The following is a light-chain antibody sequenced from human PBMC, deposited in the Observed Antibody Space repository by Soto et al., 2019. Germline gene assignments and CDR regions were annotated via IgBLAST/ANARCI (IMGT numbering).Light chain of an antibody. J-gene: IGKJ3*01. Sequence: EIVLTQSPATLSLSPGERATLSCRASQSVSSYLAWYQQKPGQAPRLLIYDASNRATGIPARFSGSGSGTDFTLTISSLEPEDFAVYYCQQRSNWPPFTFGPGTTVDIX. CDR2: DAS. V-gene: IGKV3-11*01. CDR1: QSVSSY. CDR3: QQRSNWPPFT.